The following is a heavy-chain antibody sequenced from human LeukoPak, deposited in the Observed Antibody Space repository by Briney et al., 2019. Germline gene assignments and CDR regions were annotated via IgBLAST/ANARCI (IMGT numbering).Heavy chain of an antibody. CDR2: INHSGST. Sequence: PSETLSLTCAVYGGSFSGYYWSWIRQPPGKGLEWIGEINHSGSTNYNPSLKSRVTISVDTSKNQFSLKLSSVTAADTAVYYCARGVARGVIIPVPHYYYYYMDVWGKGTTVTISS. CDR1: GGSFSGYY. CDR3: ARGVARGVIIPVPHYYYYYMDV. V-gene: IGHV4-34*01. J-gene: IGHJ6*03. D-gene: IGHD3-10*01.